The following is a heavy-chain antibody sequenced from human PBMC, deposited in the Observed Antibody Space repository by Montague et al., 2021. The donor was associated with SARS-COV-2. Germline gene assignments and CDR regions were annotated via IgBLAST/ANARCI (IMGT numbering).Heavy chain of an antibody. J-gene: IGHJ6*02. CDR3: ARLETSKFYSSGMDV. D-gene: IGHD2-15*01. Sequence: SLRLSCAASGFAFNNFAMSWVRQAPGKGLEWVSSIFGSAAGTYYGDSVKGRFTISRDNSKNTLYLQMNSLRAEDTAVYYCARLETSKFYSSGMDVWGQGTTVTVSS. CDR1: GFAFNNFA. CDR2: IFGSAAGT. V-gene: IGHV3-23*01.